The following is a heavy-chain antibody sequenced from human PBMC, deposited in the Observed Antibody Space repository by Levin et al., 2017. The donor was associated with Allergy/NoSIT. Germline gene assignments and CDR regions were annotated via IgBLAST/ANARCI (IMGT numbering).Heavy chain of an antibody. V-gene: IGHV4-34*01. CDR2: INHSGST. CDR3: ARGGEYSYGSRGYYYYVDV. CDR1: GGSFSGYY. D-gene: IGHD5-18*01. Sequence: PSETLSLTCAVYGGSFSGYYWSWIRQPPGKGLEWIGEINHSGSTNYNPSLKSRVTISVDTSKKQFSLKLSSVTAADMAVYYCARGGEYSYGSRGYYYYVDVWGKGTTVTVSS. J-gene: IGHJ6*03.